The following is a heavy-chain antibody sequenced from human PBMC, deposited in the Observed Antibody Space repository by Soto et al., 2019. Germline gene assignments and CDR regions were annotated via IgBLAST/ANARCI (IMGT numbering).Heavy chain of an antibody. CDR2: TAYDGINT. CDR3: ARVTPGNNLYYFSGLDV. D-gene: IGHD1-1*01. CDR1: GFNFGNYA. Sequence: PGGSLRLSCVASGFNFGNYAIPWVRQTPGTGLQWVALTAYDGINTYYADSVKGRFTISRDNSKNTLHLQMNSLRPEDTGVYFCARVTPGNNLYYFSGLDVWGQGTSVTVSS. V-gene: IGHV3-30-3*01. J-gene: IGHJ6*02.